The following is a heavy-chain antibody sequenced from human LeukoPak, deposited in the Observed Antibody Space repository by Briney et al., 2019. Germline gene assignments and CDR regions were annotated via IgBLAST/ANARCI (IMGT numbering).Heavy chain of an antibody. CDR2: INHRGST. V-gene: IGHV4-34*01. CDR3: ASGQYYDLWSGYYVD. J-gene: IGHJ4*02. D-gene: IGHD3-3*01. Sequence: SETLSLTSAVYGGSSSVHYWSSIRQSPGKGLEWIGEINHRGSTNYIPSLQSRVTISVDTSKHHFPLKLSSLSAADTAVYYCASGQYYDLWSGYYVDWGQGTLVTVSA. CDR1: GGSSSVHY.